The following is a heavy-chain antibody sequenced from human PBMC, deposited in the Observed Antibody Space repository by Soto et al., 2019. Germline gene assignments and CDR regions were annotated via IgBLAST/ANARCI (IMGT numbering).Heavy chain of an antibody. J-gene: IGHJ4*02. D-gene: IGHD3-9*01. CDR2: IYCSGST. CDR3: ARASAVLRYFDWLPYYFDY. Sequence: QVQLQESGPGLVKPSQTLSLTCTVSGGSISSGGYYWSWIRQHPGKGLEWIGYIYCSGSTYYNPSLKSRVTISVDTSKNQFSLKLSSVTAADTAVYYCARASAVLRYFDWLPYYFDYWGQGTLVTVSS. CDR1: GGSISSGGYY. V-gene: IGHV4-31*03.